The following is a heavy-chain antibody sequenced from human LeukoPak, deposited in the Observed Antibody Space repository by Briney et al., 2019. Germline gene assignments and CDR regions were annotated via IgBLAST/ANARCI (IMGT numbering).Heavy chain of an antibody. V-gene: IGHV3-30*14. D-gene: IGHD1-1*01. CDR2: LSYDGYNK. J-gene: IGHJ3*02. CDR1: GFRFNDHA. Sequence: PGGSLRLSCEASGFRFNDHAMHWVRQAPGKGLEWVASLSYDGYNKQYADSVKGRFTISRDISDDTLYLQMNSLRGDDTALYYCARDVTTFLLPNAYAFDIWASGPCSPSLQ. CDR3: ARDVTTFLLPNAYAFDI.